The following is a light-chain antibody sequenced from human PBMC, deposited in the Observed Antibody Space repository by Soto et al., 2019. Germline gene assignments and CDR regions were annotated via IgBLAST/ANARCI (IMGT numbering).Light chain of an antibody. CDR1: QSVSNNY. Sequence: EIVLTQSPGTLSLSPGERATLSCRASQSVSNNYLAWYQQKPGQAPRLLIYGASSRATGIPARFSGSGSGTDFTLTISSLEPEDFAVYYCQQRSSCLITFGQGTRLEIK. V-gene: IGKV3D-20*02. CDR2: GAS. J-gene: IGKJ5*01. CDR3: QQRSSCLIT.